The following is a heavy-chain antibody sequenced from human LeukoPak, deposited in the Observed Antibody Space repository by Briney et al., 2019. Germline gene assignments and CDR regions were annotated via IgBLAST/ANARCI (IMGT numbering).Heavy chain of an antibody. J-gene: IGHJ6*02. V-gene: IGHV1-69*13. CDR2: IIPIFGTA. CDR3: ARLDEYSSSSRYYGMDV. CDR1: GGTFSSYG. D-gene: IGHD6-6*01. Sequence: SVKVPCKASGGTFSSYGISWVRQAPGQGLEWMGGIIPIFGTANYAQKFQGRVTITADESTSTAYMELSSLRSEDTAVYYCARLDEYSSSSRYYGMDVWGQGTTVTVSS.